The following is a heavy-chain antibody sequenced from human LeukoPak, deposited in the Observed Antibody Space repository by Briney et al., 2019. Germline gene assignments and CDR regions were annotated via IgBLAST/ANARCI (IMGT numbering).Heavy chain of an antibody. Sequence: PGGSLRLSCAASGFTFNDYGMHWVRLAPGKGLEWVSLISGDGRSAYYATSVKGRFTISRDDSKNSLYLQMNSLRTEDTALYYCAKDSIETRDIVVVVTSYFDYWSQGTLVTVSS. V-gene: IGHV3-43*02. CDR3: AKDSIETRDIVVVVTSYFDY. J-gene: IGHJ4*02. CDR1: GFTFNDYG. CDR2: ISGDGRSA. D-gene: IGHD2-15*01.